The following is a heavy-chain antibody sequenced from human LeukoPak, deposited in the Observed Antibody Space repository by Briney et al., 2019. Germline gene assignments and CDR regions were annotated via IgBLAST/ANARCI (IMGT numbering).Heavy chain of an antibody. Sequence: GGSLRLSCAASGFTFSSYGMHWVRQAPGKGLEWVSGISWNSGSIGYADSVKGRFTISRDNAKNSLYLQMNSLRAEDTALYYCAKGRYFDWLSPFDYWGQGTLVTVSS. J-gene: IGHJ4*02. CDR1: GFTFSSYG. CDR3: AKGRYFDWLSPFDY. V-gene: IGHV3-9*01. D-gene: IGHD3-9*01. CDR2: ISWNSGSI.